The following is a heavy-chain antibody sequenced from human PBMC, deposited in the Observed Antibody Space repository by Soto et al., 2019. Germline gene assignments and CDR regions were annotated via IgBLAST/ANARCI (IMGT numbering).Heavy chain of an antibody. CDR1: GYTFTSYD. V-gene: IGHV1-8*01. CDR3: ARFASSGWFFDY. Sequence: ASVKVSCKASGYTFTSYDINWVRQATGQGLEWMGWMNPNSGKTGYTQNFQGRVTMTRDTSINTAYMELSSLRSGDTAAYYCARFASSGWFFDYWGQGTLVPVSS. CDR2: MNPNSGKT. J-gene: IGHJ4*01. D-gene: IGHD6-19*01.